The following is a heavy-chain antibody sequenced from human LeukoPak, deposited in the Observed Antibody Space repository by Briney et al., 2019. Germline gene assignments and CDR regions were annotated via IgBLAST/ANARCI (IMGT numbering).Heavy chain of an antibody. J-gene: IGHJ6*03. Sequence: GSLRLSCAASGFTFSSYAMSWVRQAPGRGLEWIGEINHSGSTNYNPSLKSRVTISVDTSKNQFSLKLSSVTAADTAVYYCARGRLLRYFDWLPDMDVWGKGTTVTVSS. CDR2: INHSGST. CDR3: ARGRLLRYFDWLPDMDV. V-gene: IGHV4-34*01. CDR1: GFTFSSYA. D-gene: IGHD3-9*01.